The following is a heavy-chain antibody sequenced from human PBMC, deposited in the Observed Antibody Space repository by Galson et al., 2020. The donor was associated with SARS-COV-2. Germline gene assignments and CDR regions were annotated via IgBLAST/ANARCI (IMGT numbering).Heavy chain of an antibody. D-gene: IGHD1-26*01. J-gene: IGHJ4*02. CDR1: GFTFSNYW. V-gene: IGHV3-74*01. CDR2: INREGNST. Sequence: GGSLRLSCTASGFTFSNYWMHWVRKAPGKGLVWVSRINREGNSTSYADSVKGRFTISRDNARNTLYLQMNSLRAEDTVVYYCTATRAYGGQGTLVTVSS. CDR3: TATRAY.